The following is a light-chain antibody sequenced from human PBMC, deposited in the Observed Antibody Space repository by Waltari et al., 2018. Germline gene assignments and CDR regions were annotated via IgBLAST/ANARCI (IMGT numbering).Light chain of an antibody. CDR2: DVS. CDR1: SSDVGGYKY. Sequence: QSALTQPASVSGSPGQSITISCTGTSSDVGGYKYVSWYQQHPGKAPKLMIYDVSKRPTGVANRFSCTKSGNTASLTISWLQADDEADYYCSSYTTSNTLVFGTGTNVIVL. V-gene: IGLV2-14*03. J-gene: IGLJ1*01. CDR3: SSYTTSNTLV.